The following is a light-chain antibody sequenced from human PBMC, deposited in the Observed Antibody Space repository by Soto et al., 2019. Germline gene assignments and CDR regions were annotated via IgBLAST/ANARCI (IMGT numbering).Light chain of an antibody. Sequence: EIVLTQSPGTLSLSPGERATLSCRASQSVSVSYLAWYQHRPGQAPRLLIYGASNRATGIPDRFSGRGSGTDFTLTINRLEPEDFAIYYCQQYSTTPWTFGQGTKVEIK. J-gene: IGKJ1*01. CDR3: QQYSTTPWT. CDR1: QSVSVSY. CDR2: GAS. V-gene: IGKV3-20*01.